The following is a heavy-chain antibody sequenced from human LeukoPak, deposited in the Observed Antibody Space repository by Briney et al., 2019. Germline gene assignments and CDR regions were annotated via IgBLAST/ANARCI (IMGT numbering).Heavy chain of an antibody. CDR3: ARRTTMVRGVIIGDNDAFDI. CDR2: TYYRSKWYN. Sequence: SQTLSLTCAISGDSVYSNSAAWNWIRQSPSRGLEWLGRTYYRSKWYNDYAVSVKSRITINPDTSKNQFSLQLNSVTPEDTAVYYCARRTTMVRGVIIGDNDAFDIWGQRTMVTVSS. V-gene: IGHV6-1*01. D-gene: IGHD3-10*01. J-gene: IGHJ3*02. CDR1: GDSVYSNSAA.